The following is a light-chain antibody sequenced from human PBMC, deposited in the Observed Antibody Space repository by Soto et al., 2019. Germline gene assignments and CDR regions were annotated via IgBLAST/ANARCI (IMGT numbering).Light chain of an antibody. CDR1: QNIDNY. CDR2: AAS. CDR3: HQYNNWPRT. J-gene: IGKJ1*01. V-gene: IGKV1-39*01. Sequence: DMQMTQSPSSLSASVGDRVTITCRASQNIDNYLNWYQQKPGEAPKLLISAASNLQTGVPSRFSGSRSGTDFSLTISGLQPEDFAFYYCHQYNNWPRTFGQGTKVDIK.